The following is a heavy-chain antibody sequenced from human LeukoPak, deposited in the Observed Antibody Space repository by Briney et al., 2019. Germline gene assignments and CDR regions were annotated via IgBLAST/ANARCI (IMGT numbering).Heavy chain of an antibody. Sequence: ASVKVSCKASGYTFTGYYIHWVRQAPGQGLEWMGWINPNSGDTNYAQKFQGRVTMTRDTSISTAYMELSSLKSDDTAVYYCARSASIAVAGTYWGQGTLVTVSS. D-gene: IGHD6-19*01. CDR1: GYTFTGYY. CDR3: ARSASIAVAGTY. CDR2: INPNSGDT. J-gene: IGHJ4*02. V-gene: IGHV1-2*02.